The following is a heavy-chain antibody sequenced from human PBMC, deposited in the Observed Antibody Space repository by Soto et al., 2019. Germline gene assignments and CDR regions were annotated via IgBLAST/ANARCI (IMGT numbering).Heavy chain of an antibody. V-gene: IGHV1-18*01. Sequence: QVQLVQSGAEVKKPGASVKVSCKTSGHTLTSYGFTWVRQAPGQGLEWMGWISANNGNTNYEQKFRGRVSMTTDTSTSTVYMELRSLRSDDTAVYFCARVIVGPTSNAFDFWGQGTMVIVSS. D-gene: IGHD1-26*01. CDR1: GHTLTSYG. CDR2: ISANNGNT. CDR3: ARVIVGPTSNAFDF. J-gene: IGHJ3*01.